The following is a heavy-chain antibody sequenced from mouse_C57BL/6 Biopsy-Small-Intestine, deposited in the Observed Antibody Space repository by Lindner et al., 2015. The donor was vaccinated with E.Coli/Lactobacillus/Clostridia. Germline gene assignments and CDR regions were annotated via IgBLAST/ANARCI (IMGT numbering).Heavy chain of an antibody. CDR2: TIPIFGTA. CDR1: GGTFSSYA. D-gene: IGHD6-2*01. V-gene: IGHV1-81*01. CDR3: ARAFEYSSSSGAFDI. Sequence: SVKVSCKASGGTFSSYAISWVRQAPGQGLEWMGGTIPIFGTANYAQKFQGRVTITADESTSTAYMELSSLRSEDTAVYYCARAFEYSSSSGAFDIWGQGTMVTVSS. J-gene: IGHJ3*01.